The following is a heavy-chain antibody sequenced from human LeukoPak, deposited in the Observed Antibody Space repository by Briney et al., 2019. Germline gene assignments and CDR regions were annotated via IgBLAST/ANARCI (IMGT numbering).Heavy chain of an antibody. D-gene: IGHD2-2*01. CDR2: ISYDGSNK. CDR3: ARGYCSSTSCYPNYFDY. V-gene: IGHV3-30-3*01. Sequence: GGSLRLSCAASGFTFSSYAMHWVRQAPGKGLEWVAVISYDGSNKYYADSVKGRFTISRDNSKNTLYLQMNSLRAEDTAVYYCARGYCSSTSCYPNYFDYWGQGTLVTVSS. J-gene: IGHJ4*02. CDR1: GFTFSSYA.